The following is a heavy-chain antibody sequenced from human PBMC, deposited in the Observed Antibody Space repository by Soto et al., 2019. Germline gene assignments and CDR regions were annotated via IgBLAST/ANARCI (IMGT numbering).Heavy chain of an antibody. CDR3: AKERVAGRYYFDY. J-gene: IGHJ4*02. V-gene: IGHV3-30*18. CDR1: GFTFSSYG. CDR2: ISYDGSNK. Sequence: QVQLVESGGGVVQPGRSLRLSCAASGFTFSSYGMHWVRQAPGKGLEWVAVISYDGSNKYYADSVKGRFTISRDNSKNTLYLQMNSLRAEDTAVYYCAKERVAGRYYFDYWGQGTLVTVSS. D-gene: IGHD6-19*01.